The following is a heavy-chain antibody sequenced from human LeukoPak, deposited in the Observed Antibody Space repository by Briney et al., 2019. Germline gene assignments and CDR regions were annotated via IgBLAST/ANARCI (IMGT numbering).Heavy chain of an antibody. CDR2: IYYSGST. CDR3: ARDGRYCSGGSCHYYYYMDV. J-gene: IGHJ6*03. Sequence: SQTLSLTCTVSGGSISSYYWSWLRQPPGKGLEWIGYIYYSGSTNYNPSLKSRVTISVDTSKNQFSLKLSSVTAADTAVYYCARDGRYCSGGSCHYYYYMDVWGKGTTVTVSS. V-gene: IGHV4-59*01. D-gene: IGHD2-15*01. CDR1: GGSISSYY.